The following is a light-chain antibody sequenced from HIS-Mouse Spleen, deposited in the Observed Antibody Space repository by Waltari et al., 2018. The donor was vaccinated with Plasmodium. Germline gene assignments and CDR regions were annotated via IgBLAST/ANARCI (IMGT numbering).Light chain of an antibody. CDR1: SGSIPSNY. CDR2: EDN. CDR3: QSYDSSNQGV. V-gene: IGLV6-57*02. Sequence: NFMLTQPHSVSESPGKTVTISCTGSSGSIPSNYGQWYQQRPASAPTTVLHEDNQRPSGVPDRFSGSIDSSSNSASLTISGLKTEDEADYYCQSYDSSNQGVFGGGTKLTVL. J-gene: IGLJ3*02.